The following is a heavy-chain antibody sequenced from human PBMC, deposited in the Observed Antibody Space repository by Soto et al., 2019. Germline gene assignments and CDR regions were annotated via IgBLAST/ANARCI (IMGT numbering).Heavy chain of an antibody. CDR1: GGTFSSYA. J-gene: IGHJ4*02. CDR2: IIPIFGTA. D-gene: IGHD2-2*02. Sequence: GASVKVSCKASGGTFSSYAISWVRQAPGQGLEWMGGIIPIFGTANYAQKFQGRVTITADESTSTAYMELSSLRSEDPAVSYCARGGHCRSTSCYISCDYWGQGTLFTVSS. CDR3: ARGGHCRSTSCYISCDY. V-gene: IGHV1-69*13.